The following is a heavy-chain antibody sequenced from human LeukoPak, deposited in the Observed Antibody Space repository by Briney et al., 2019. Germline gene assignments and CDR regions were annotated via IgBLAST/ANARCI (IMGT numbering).Heavy chain of an antibody. CDR1: GYTFTGYY. D-gene: IGHD6-19*01. V-gene: IGHV1-18*04. CDR3: ATTPREEQWTTLDY. Sequence: GASVKVSCKASGYTFTGYYIHWVRQAPGQGLEWMGWISAYNGNTNYAQKLQGRVTMTTDTSTSTAYMELRSLTSDDTALYYCATTPREEQWTTLDYWGQGTLVTVAS. CDR2: ISAYNGNT. J-gene: IGHJ4*02.